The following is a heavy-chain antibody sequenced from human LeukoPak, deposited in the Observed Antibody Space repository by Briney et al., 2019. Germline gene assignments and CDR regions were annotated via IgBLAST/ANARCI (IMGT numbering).Heavy chain of an antibody. J-gene: IGHJ4*02. D-gene: IGHD4-17*01. CDR1: GGSFSGYY. CDR2: INHSGST. V-gene: IGHV4-34*01. CDR3: ARSLTTVVADY. Sequence: PSKTLSLTCAVYGGSFSGYYWSWIRQPPGKGLEWIGEINHSGSTNYNPSLKSRVTISVDTSKNQFSLKLSSVTAADTAVYYCARSLTTVVADYWGQGTLVTVSS.